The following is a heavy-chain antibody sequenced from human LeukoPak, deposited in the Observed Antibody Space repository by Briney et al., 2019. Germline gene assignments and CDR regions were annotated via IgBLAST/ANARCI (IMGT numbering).Heavy chain of an antibody. D-gene: IGHD2-21*02. CDR3: ARLTDVDHYHYYYGMDV. CDR2: ISAYNGNT. CDR1: GYTFTSYG. J-gene: IGHJ6*02. Sequence: ASVKVSCKASGYTFTSYGISWVRQAPGQGLEWMGWISAYNGNTNYAQKLQGRVTMTTDTSTSTAYMELRSLRSDDTAVYHCARLTDVDHYHYYYGMDVWGQGTTVTVSS. V-gene: IGHV1-18*01.